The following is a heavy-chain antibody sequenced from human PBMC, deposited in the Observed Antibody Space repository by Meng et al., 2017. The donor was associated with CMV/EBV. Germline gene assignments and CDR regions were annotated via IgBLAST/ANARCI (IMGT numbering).Heavy chain of an antibody. V-gene: IGHV1-69*12. CDR2: IIPVFETA. J-gene: IGHJ4*02. CDR3: ARGGDSWYSDY. CDR1: GGTFSTFA. Sequence: QVQLVTAAAEVNEPGSSVNVSCRTSGGTFSTFAISWVRQAPGEGLGWMVGIIPVFETANYAERFQDRVTITADDSTTTAYMELSSLRADDTALYFCARGGDSWYSDYWGQGTLVTVSS. D-gene: IGHD1-26*01.